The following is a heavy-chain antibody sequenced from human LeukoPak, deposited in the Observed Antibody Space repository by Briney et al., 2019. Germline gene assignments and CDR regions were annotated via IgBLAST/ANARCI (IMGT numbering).Heavy chain of an antibody. Sequence: SVKVSCKASGGTFSSYAISWVRQAPGQGLEWMGGIIPIFGTANYAQKFQGRVTITTDETTSTAYMELSSLRSEDTAVYYCARSAGYCSSTSCFDYWGQGTLVTVSS. J-gene: IGHJ4*02. CDR3: ARSAGYCSSTSCFDY. V-gene: IGHV1-69*05. CDR1: GGTFSSYA. D-gene: IGHD2-2*01. CDR2: IIPIFGTA.